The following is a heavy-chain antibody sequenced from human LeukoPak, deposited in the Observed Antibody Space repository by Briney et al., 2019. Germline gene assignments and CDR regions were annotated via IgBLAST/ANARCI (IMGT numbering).Heavy chain of an antibody. CDR2: ITSNGNSV. CDR1: RFTFSDYY. CDR3: ARAGVDSSGYYYQGFDY. V-gene: IGHV3-11*04. D-gene: IGHD3-3*01. J-gene: IGHJ4*02. Sequence: PGGSLRLSCAASRFTFSDYYMGWIRQAPGKGLEWISYITSNGNSVYYAASVKGRFTISRDNAKNSLYLQVDSLTAEDAAVYYCARAGVDSSGYYYQGFDYWGQGTQVTVSS.